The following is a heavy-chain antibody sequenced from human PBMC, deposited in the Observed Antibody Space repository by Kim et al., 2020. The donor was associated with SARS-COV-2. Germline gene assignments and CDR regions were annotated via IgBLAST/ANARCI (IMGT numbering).Heavy chain of an antibody. CDR2: INPNSGGT. CDR1: GYTFTGYY. CDR3: ARVGSGSSPFDS. D-gene: IGHD1-26*01. J-gene: IGHJ4*02. V-gene: IGHV1-2*02. Sequence: ASVKVSCKASGYTFTGYYMHWVRQAPGQGLEWMGWINPNSGGTNYAQKFQGRVSMTRDTSISTAYMELSSLRSDDTAVYFCARVGSGSSPFDSWGQRTLVTVSS.